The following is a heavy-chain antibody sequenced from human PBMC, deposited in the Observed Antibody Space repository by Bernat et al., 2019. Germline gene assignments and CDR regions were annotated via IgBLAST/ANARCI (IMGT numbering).Heavy chain of an antibody. D-gene: IGHD5-12*01. CDR3: ARDKDGGYAFDY. CDR2: LLGNGAHP. J-gene: IGHJ4*02. V-gene: IGHV3-64*01. CDR1: GFTFSTYA. Sequence: VGRVEGGGGLVQAGGSLRLSCAASGFTFSTYAMHWVRQAPGKGLEYVSSLLGNGAHPQYVNSVKGRFTISRDNSKNTLYLQMGSLRPEDTAMYYCARDKDGGYAFDYWGQGTLVTVSS.